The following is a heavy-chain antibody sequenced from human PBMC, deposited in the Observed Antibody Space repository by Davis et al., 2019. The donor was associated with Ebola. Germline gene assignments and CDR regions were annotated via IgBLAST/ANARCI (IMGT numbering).Heavy chain of an antibody. D-gene: IGHD6-19*01. Sequence: GGSLRLSCAASGFVFRNYVMSWVRQAPGKGLEWVSTIGVVGDTYYPGSVKGRFTISRENVKNSLYLQMNSLRAGDTAVYYCARGRIAVPGTGNWFDPWGQGVLVTVSS. CDR2: IGVVGDT. V-gene: IGHV3-13*01. CDR1: GFVFRNYV. CDR3: ARGRIAVPGTGNWFDP. J-gene: IGHJ5*02.